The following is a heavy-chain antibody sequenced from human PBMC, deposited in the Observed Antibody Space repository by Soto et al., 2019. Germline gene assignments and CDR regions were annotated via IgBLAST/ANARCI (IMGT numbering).Heavy chain of an antibody. J-gene: IGHJ4*02. CDR2: TYYSGST. V-gene: IGHV4-59*01. Sequence: SETLSLTCTVSGGSISSYYRSWIRQPPGKGLEWIGYTYYSGSTNYNPSLKSRVTISVDTSKNQFSLKLSSVTAADTAVSYCARLNPDTLNGYPHFDYWGQGTLVTVSS. CDR3: ARLNPDTLNGYPHFDY. D-gene: IGHD3-9*01. CDR1: GGSISSYY.